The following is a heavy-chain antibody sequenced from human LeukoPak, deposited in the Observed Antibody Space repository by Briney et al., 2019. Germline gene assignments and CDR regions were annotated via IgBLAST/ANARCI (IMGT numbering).Heavy chain of an antibody. Sequence: SQTLPLTCTLSGGSISSSSYYWGWIRQPPGKGLEWIGSIYYSGSTYYNPSLKSRVTISVDTSKNQFSLKLSSVTAADTAVYYCAVTIAAPTLYFDYWGQGTLVTVSS. CDR1: GGSISSSSYY. V-gene: IGHV4-39*01. J-gene: IGHJ4*02. D-gene: IGHD6-6*01. CDR2: IYYSGST. CDR3: AVTIAAPTLYFDY.